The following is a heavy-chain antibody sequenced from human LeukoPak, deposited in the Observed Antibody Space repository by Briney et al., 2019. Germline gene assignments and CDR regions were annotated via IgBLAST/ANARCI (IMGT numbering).Heavy chain of an antibody. Sequence: TGGSLTLCCAASGFTFSSYSMNWVCQAPGKGLEWLSYISSSSSIIYYADSVKGRFTISRDNAKNSLYLQMNSLRDEDTAVYYCARDGDSSGYYAAFDIWGQEGRVPVSS. CDR1: GFTFSSYS. J-gene: IGHJ3*02. V-gene: IGHV3-48*02. CDR3: ARDGDSSGYYAAFDI. CDR2: ISSSSSII. D-gene: IGHD3-22*01.